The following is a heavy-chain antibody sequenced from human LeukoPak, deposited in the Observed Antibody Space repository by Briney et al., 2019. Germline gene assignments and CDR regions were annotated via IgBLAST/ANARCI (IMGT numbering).Heavy chain of an antibody. CDR2: IYYSGST. D-gene: IGHD1-1*01. V-gene: IGHV4-30-4*01. CDR1: GGSISSGDYY. J-gene: IGHJ4*02. Sequence: SETLSLTCTVSGGSISSGDYYWSWLRQPPGKGLEWIGYIYYSGSTYYNPSLKSRVTISVDTSKNQFSLKLSSVTAADTAVYYCARVPIRERESYFDYWGQGTLVTVSS. CDR3: ARVPIRERESYFDY.